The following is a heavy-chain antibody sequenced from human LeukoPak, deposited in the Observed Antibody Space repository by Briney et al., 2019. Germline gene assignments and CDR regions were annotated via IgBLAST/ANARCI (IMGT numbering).Heavy chain of an antibody. J-gene: IGHJ4*02. CDR3: AKSRHYGSNYFDY. D-gene: IGHD4-17*01. V-gene: IGHV3-9*01. CDR2: ISWNSGSI. CDR1: GFTFDDYA. Sequence: PGGSLRLSCAASGFTFDDYAMHWVRQAPGKGLEWVSGISWNSGSIGYADSVKGRFTISRDNAKNSLYLQMNSLRAEDTALYYCAKSRHYGSNYFDYWGQGTLVTVSS.